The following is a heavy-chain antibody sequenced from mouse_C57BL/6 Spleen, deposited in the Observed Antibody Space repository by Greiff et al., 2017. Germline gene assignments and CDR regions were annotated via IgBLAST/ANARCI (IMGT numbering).Heavy chain of an antibody. D-gene: IGHD3-2*02. CDR3: ASAQLRLPLYAMDY. CDR2: INPNNGGT. Sequence: EVQLQQSGPELVKPGASVKISCKASGYTFTDYYMNWVKQSHGKSLEWIGDINPNNGGTSYNQKFKGKATLTVDKSSSTAYMELRSLTSEDSAVYYCASAQLRLPLYAMDYWGQGTSVTVSS. CDR1: GYTFTDYY. V-gene: IGHV1-26*01. J-gene: IGHJ4*01.